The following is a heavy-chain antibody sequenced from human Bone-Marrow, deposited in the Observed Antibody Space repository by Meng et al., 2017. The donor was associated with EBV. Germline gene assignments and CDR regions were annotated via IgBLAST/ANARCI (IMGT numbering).Heavy chain of an antibody. V-gene: IGHV4-30-2*01. D-gene: IGHD2/OR15-2a*01. CDR1: GGSISSGDYS. CDR2: IYHSGST. CDR3: ARGNTFPEYYFGY. J-gene: IGHJ4*02. Sequence: AARSGLVKPSPTLSLTCAGSGGSISSGDYSWSWIRQTPGKGLEWIGNIYHSGSTFYNSSLNSRVTISVDRSKNQFSLKLTSVTAADTAVYYCARGNTFPEYYFGYWGQGTLVTVSS.